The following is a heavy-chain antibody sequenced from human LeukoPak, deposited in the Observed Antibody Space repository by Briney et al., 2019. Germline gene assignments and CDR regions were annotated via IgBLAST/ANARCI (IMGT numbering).Heavy chain of an antibody. CDR1: GFTFSSYA. CDR2: ISGSGGST. J-gene: IGHJ6*02. CDR3: ANYYDSSGYYHYYGMDV. V-gene: IGHV3-23*01. Sequence: PGGSLRLSCAASGFTFSSYAMSWVRQAPGKGLEWVSAISGSGGSTYYADSVKGRFTISRDNSKNTLYLRMNSLRAEDTAVYYCANYYDSSGYYHYYGMDVWGQGTTVTVSS. D-gene: IGHD3-22*01.